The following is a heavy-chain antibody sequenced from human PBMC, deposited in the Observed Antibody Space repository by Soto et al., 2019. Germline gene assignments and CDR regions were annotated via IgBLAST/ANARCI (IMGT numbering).Heavy chain of an antibody. Sequence: ASVKVSCKASGYTFTSYGISWVLQAPGQGLEWMGWISAYNGNTNYAQKLQGRVTMTTDTSTSTAYMELRSLRSDDTAVYYCARDSFVVVTSGGMDVWGQGTTVTVS. D-gene: IGHD2-21*02. CDR2: ISAYNGNT. CDR3: ARDSFVVVTSGGMDV. CDR1: GYTFTSYG. J-gene: IGHJ6*02. V-gene: IGHV1-18*01.